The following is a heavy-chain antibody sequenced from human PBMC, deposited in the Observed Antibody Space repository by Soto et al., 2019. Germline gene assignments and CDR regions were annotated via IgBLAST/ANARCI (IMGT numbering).Heavy chain of an antibody. CDR3: ARRVGYSSGWLGYYFDY. V-gene: IGHV1-69*01. Sequence: QVQLVQSGAEVKKPGSSVKVSCKASGGTFSKYAISWVRQAPGQGLEWMGGIIPIFGTANYAQKFQGRVTITADESTTTAHMELSSLRSEDTAVYYCARRVGYSSGWLGYYFDYWGQGTLVTVSS. D-gene: IGHD6-19*01. CDR2: IIPIFGTA. J-gene: IGHJ4*02. CDR1: GGTFSKYA.